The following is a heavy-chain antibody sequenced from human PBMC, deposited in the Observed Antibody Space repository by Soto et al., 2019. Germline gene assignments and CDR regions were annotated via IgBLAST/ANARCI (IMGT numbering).Heavy chain of an antibody. Sequence: GGSLRLSCAASGFTFSSYGILWVRQAPCKGLEWVAVISYDGINKYYADSVKGRFTISRDNSKNTLYLQMNSLRAEDTAVYYCAKDPTPRGSLGFYYYSSVMDGSGQGTTLTLSS. J-gene: IGHJ6*02. CDR1: GFTFSSYG. CDR2: ISYDGINK. D-gene: IGHD2-15*01. CDR3: AKDPTPRGSLGFYYYSSVMDG. V-gene: IGHV3-30*18.